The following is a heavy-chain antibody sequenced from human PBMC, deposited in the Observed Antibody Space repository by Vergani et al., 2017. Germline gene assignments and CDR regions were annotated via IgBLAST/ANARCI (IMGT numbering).Heavy chain of an antibody. CDR1: GFTFSSYA. J-gene: IGHJ4*02. V-gene: IGHV3-30-3*01. Sequence: VQLVESGGGVVQPGRSLRLSCAASGFTFSSYAMHWVRQAPGKGVEWVAVISYDGSNKYYADSVKGRFTISRDNSKNTLYLQMNSLRAEDTAVYYCARERYRTYYFDYWGQGTLVTVSS. CDR3: ARERYRTYYFDY. D-gene: IGHD5-12*01. CDR2: ISYDGSNK.